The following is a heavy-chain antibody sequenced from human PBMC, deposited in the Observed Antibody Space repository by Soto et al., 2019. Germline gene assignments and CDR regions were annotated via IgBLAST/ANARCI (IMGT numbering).Heavy chain of an antibody. CDR1: GFTFSSFS. D-gene: IGHD6-19*01. J-gene: IGHJ4*02. V-gene: IGHV3-30-3*01. Sequence: QVQLVESGGGVVQPGRSLRLSCAASGFTFSSFSLQWVRQAPGKGLEWLALISYDGSTKYNADSVKGRFTVSRDNPNNTLYLQLSSLRPEDTAVYYCARTTTVAGTPEFDYWGQGTLVTVSS. CDR3: ARTTTVAGTPEFDY. CDR2: ISYDGSTK.